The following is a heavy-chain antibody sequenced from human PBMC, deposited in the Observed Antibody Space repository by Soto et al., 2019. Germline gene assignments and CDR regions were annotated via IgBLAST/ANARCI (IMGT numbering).Heavy chain of an antibody. V-gene: IGHV1-3*01. CDR1: GYTFTSYA. Sequence: ASVKVSCKASGYTFTSYAMHWVRQAPGQRLEWMGWINAGNGNTKYSQKFQGRVTITRDTSASTAYMELSSLRSEDTAVYYCASRVPHGTYGAPYFQHWGQGTLVTVSS. J-gene: IGHJ1*01. CDR3: ASRVPHGTYGAPYFQH. CDR2: INAGNGNT. D-gene: IGHD1-26*01.